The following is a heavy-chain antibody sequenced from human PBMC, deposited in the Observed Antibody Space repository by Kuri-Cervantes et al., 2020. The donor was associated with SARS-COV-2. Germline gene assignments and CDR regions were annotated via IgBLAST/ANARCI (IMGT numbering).Heavy chain of an antibody. CDR1: GYTFTGYY. CDR2: ISAYNGNT. Sequence: ASVKVSCKASGYTFTGYYMHWVRQAPGQGLEWMGWISAYNGNTNYAQKVQGRVTMTTDTSTSTASMELRSLRSDDTAVYYCARVYPTSDAFDIWGQGTMVTVSS. V-gene: IGHV1-18*04. J-gene: IGHJ3*02. CDR3: ARVYPTSDAFDI. D-gene: IGHD3-16*02.